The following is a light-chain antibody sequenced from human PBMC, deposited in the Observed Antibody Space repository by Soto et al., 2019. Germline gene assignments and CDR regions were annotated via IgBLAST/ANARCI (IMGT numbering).Light chain of an antibody. J-gene: IGKJ2*01. CDR1: QSVSSSY. CDR3: QQYGSSPPNT. V-gene: IGKV3-20*01. Sequence: EIVWTQSPGTLSLSTGERATLSCRASQSVSSSYLAWYQQKPGQAPRLLIYGASSRATGIPDRFSGSGSGTDFTLTISRLEPEDFAVYYCQQYGSSPPNTFGQGTKMEIK. CDR2: GAS.